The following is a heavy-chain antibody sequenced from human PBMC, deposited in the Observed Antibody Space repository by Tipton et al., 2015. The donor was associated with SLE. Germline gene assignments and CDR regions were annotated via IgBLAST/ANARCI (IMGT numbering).Heavy chain of an antibody. CDR3: AKGTNTISSFDY. V-gene: IGHV3-30*18. CDR1: GFTFSSYW. D-gene: IGHD3-3*01. J-gene: IGHJ4*02. CDR2: ISYDGSNK. Sequence: SLRLSCAASGFTFSSYWMSWVRQAPGKGLEWVAVISYDGSNKYYADSVKGRFTISRDNSKNTLYLQMNSLRAEDTAVYYCAKGTNTISSFDYWGQGTLVTVSS.